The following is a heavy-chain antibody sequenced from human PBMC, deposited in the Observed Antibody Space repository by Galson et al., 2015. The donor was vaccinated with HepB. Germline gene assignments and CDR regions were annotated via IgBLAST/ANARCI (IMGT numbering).Heavy chain of an antibody. J-gene: IGHJ6*03. Sequence: SVKVSCKASGYTFTSYGISWVRQAPGQGLEWMGWVSAYDGNTNYAQKLQGRVTMTTDISTTTAYMELRSLRSDDTAVYYCARGLFRYYYYYMDVWGKGTTVTVSS. CDR3: ARGLFRYYYYYMDV. CDR1: GYTFTSYG. CDR2: VSAYDGNT. V-gene: IGHV1-18*01. D-gene: IGHD2-21*02.